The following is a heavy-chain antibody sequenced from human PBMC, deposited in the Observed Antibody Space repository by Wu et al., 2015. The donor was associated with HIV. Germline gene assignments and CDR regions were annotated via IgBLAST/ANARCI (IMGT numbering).Heavy chain of an antibody. Sequence: QVQLVQSGAEVKKPGSSVKVSCKASGGTFSSYAISWVRQAPGQGLEWMGGIIPIFGTANYAQKFQGRVTITADESTSTAYMELSSLRSEDTAVYYCARDGQDIVVVPAARSRYYYYYMDVWGKGTTVTVSS. J-gene: IGHJ6*03. CDR1: GGTFSSYA. V-gene: IGHV1-69*12. CDR2: IIPIFGTA. CDR3: ARDGQDIVVVPAARSRYYYYYMDV. D-gene: IGHD2-2*01.